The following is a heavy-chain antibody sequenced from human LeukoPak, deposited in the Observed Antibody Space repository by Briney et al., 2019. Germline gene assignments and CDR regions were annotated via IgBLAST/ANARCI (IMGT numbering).Heavy chain of an antibody. CDR2: INHSGST. J-gene: IGHJ4*02. V-gene: IGHV4-61*08. CDR3: AGLVRDSETYYIFDL. CDR1: GGSISSGGYY. D-gene: IGHD1-26*01. Sequence: SETLSLTCTVSGGSISSGGYYWSWIRQPPGKGLEWIGEINHSGSTNYNPSLKSRVTISVDTSKNQFSLNLNSVTAADTAVYYCAGLVRDSETYYIFDLWGLGALVTVSS.